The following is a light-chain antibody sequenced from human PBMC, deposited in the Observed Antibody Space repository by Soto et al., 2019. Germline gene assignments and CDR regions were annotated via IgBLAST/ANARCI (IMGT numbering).Light chain of an antibody. Sequence: EIVLTQSPGTLSLSPGERATLTCRASQSVFNNHIGWYQQKPGQAPRRLIFGASFRATGIPARFSGSGSGTEFTLTINSLQSEDFAVYFCQQYNNWPTFGQGTKVDIK. CDR3: QQYNNWPT. CDR1: QSVFNN. V-gene: IGKV3D-15*01. J-gene: IGKJ1*01. CDR2: GAS.